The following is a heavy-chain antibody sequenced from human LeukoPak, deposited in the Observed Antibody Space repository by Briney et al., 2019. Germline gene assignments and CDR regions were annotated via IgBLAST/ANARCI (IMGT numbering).Heavy chain of an antibody. Sequence: SVKVSCKASGGTFSSYAISWVRQAPGQGLEWRGGIIPIFGTANYAQKFQGRVTITADESTSTAYMELSSLRSEHTAVYYCARVVAATDPFDYWGQGTLVTVSS. CDR3: ARVVAATDPFDY. J-gene: IGHJ4*02. D-gene: IGHD6-19*01. CDR1: GGTFSSYA. CDR2: IIPIFGTA. V-gene: IGHV1-69*01.